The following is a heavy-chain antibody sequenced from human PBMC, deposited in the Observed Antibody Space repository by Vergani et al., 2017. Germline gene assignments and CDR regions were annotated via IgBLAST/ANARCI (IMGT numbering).Heavy chain of an antibody. Sequence: EVQLVESGGVVVQPGGSLRLSCAASGFTVSSNYMSWVRQAPGKGLEWVSVIYSGGSTYYADSVKGRFTISRDNSKNTLYLQMNSLRAEDTAVYYCARGVGYCSSTSCFYFDYWGQGTLVTVSS. D-gene: IGHD2-2*01. CDR1: GFTVSSNY. J-gene: IGHJ4*02. CDR3: ARGVGYCSSTSCFYFDY. V-gene: IGHV3-53*01. CDR2: IYSGGST.